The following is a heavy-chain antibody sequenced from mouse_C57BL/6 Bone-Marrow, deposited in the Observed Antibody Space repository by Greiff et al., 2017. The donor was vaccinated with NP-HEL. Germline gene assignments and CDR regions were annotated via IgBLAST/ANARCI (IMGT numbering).Heavy chain of an antibody. V-gene: IGHV5-6*02. CDR2: ISSGGSYT. Sequence: EVMLVESGGDLVKPGGSLKLSCAASGFTFSSYGMSWVRQTPDKRLEWVATISSGGSYTYYPDSVKGRFTISRDNAKNTLYLQMSSLKSEDTAMYYWVRRNLTTVVATDWYFDVWGTGTTVTVSS. CDR3: VRRNLTTVVATDWYFDV. J-gene: IGHJ1*03. CDR1: GFTFSSYG. D-gene: IGHD1-1*01.